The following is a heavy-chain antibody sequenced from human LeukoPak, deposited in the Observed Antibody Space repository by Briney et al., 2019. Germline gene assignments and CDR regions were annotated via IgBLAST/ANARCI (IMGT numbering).Heavy chain of an antibody. CDR3: ARGHYGMDV. CDR2: INQDESDK. Sequence: PGGSLRLSCAASGFTFSDSWMTWVRQAPGKGLEWVANINQDESDKYYADSVKGRFTISRDNAKNSLYVQMNSLRVKDTAVYYCARGHYGMDVWGQGTTVTVSS. V-gene: IGHV3-7*01. CDR1: GFTFSDSW. J-gene: IGHJ6*02.